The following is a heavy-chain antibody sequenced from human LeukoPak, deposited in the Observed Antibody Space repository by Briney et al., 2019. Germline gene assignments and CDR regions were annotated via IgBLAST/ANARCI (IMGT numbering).Heavy chain of an antibody. D-gene: IGHD6-19*01. CDR3: ARDGEVRGWSYFDY. CDR2: IYRSGTT. V-gene: IGHV3-53*04. Sequence: GGSLRLSCAASGFTVSSNYMSWVRQAPGKGLEWASVIYRSGTTYYADSVKGRFTISRHDSKNTLYLQMNSLRAEETAVYYCARDGEVRGWSYFDYWGQGTLVTVSS. J-gene: IGHJ4*02. CDR1: GFTVSSNY.